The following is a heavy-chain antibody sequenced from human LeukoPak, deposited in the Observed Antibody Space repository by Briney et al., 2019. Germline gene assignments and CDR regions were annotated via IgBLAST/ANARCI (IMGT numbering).Heavy chain of an antibody. Sequence: GGSLRPSCAASAFTFSTYGMHWVRQAPGKGLGWVAFIRYDGVNKYYADSVKGRFTISRDNSKNTLYLEMNSLIPEDTALYYCAKPQEADLWVPDYWGQGTLVTVSS. CDR3: AKPQEADLWVPDY. J-gene: IGHJ4*02. V-gene: IGHV3-30*02. CDR2: IRYDGVNK. D-gene: IGHD3-3*01. CDR1: AFTFSTYG.